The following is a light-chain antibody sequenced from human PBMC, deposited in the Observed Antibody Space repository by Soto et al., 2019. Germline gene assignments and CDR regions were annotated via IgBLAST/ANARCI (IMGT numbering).Light chain of an antibody. Sequence: DVWRTHSQDTLAVSLGDRATLNCKSTQSVLYRSNNKNYLAWYQKKVGQPPKLLIYWASTRESGVPDRFSGSGSGTDFTLTISSLQTEDVAVYYCQQSYSTPTSGGRAKVDI. V-gene: IGKV4-1*01. CDR2: WAS. CDR1: QSVLYRSNNKNY. J-gene: IGKJ4*01. CDR3: QQSYSTPT.